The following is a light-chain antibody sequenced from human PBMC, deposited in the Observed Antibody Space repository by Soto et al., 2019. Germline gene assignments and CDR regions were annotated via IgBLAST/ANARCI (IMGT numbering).Light chain of an antibody. Sequence: QSVLTQPRSVSGSPGQSVTISCTGTSSDVGAYNYVSWYQKHPGKAPKLILYDVNKRPSGVPDRFSGSKSGNTASLTISGLQAEDEADYYCCSHAPGAMWVFGGGTKLTVL. CDR3: CSHAPGAMWV. J-gene: IGLJ2*01. CDR1: SSDVGAYNY. CDR2: DVN. V-gene: IGLV2-11*01.